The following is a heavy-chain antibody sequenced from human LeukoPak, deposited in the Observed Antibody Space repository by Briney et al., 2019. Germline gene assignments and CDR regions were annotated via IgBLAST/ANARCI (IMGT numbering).Heavy chain of an antibody. CDR2: IYTSGST. D-gene: IGHD3-3*01. Sequence: SDPLSLTCTVSGRSISSCSYYWSWIRQPAGKGLVSIGRIYTSGSTNYNPSLMSRVTISVATSKTQFSLKLSTVTAADTAVYYCARGTVFWSGYPIDYCGQGTLVTVSS. CDR1: GRSISSCSYY. V-gene: IGHV4-61*02. CDR3: ARGTVFWSGYPIDY. J-gene: IGHJ4*02.